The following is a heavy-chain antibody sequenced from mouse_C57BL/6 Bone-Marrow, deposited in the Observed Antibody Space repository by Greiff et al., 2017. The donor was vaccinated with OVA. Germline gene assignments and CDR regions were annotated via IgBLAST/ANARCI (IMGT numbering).Heavy chain of an antibody. V-gene: IGHV1-15*01. J-gene: IGHJ2*01. D-gene: IGHD1-1*01. Sequence: VQLQESGAELVRPGASVTLSCKASGYTFTDSEMHWVKQTPVHGLEWIGAIDPATGGTAYTQKFKGKAILTADKSSSTAYLELRSLTSEDSAVYYCTLITTVVARGDCWGQGTTLTVSS. CDR1: GYTFTDSE. CDR2: IDPATGGT. CDR3: TLITTVVARGDC.